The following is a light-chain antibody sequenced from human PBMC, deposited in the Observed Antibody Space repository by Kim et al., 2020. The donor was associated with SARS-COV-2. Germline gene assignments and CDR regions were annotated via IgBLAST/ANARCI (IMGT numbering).Light chain of an antibody. CDR2: DVN. V-gene: IGLV2-14*03. CDR3: SSYTSSSPWV. J-gene: IGLJ3*02. Sequence: QSALTQPASVSGSPGQSITISCTGTSSDVGGYNYVSWYQQHTGKAPQLIIYDVNNRPSGVSNRFSGSKSGNTASLTISGLQAEDEADYYCSSYTSSSPWVFGGGTQLTVL. CDR1: SSDVGGYNY.